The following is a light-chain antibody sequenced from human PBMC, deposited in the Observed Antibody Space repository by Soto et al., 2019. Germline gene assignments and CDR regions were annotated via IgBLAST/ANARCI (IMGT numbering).Light chain of an antibody. J-gene: IGKJ1*01. CDR3: QEYYTYPWT. Sequence: DLQMTQSPSTLSASIGDRVTITCRASQSISSWLAWYQQKPGTAPKFLIHKVSTLVSGVPSRFSGSGSGTEFTLTISSLQPDDFATYFCQEYYTYPWTFGQGTKVDIK. V-gene: IGKV1-5*03. CDR2: KVS. CDR1: QSISSW.